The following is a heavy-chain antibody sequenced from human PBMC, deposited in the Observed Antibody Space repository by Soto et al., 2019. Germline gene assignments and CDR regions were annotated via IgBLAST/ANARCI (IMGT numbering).Heavy chain of an antibody. D-gene: IGHD5-18*01. CDR2: ISGSGGST. CDR1: GFTFSSYA. V-gene: IGHV3-23*01. J-gene: IGHJ4*02. Sequence: PGGSLRLSYAASGFTFSSYAMSWVRQAPGKGLEWVSAISGSGGSTYYADSVKGRFTISRDNSKNTLYLQMNSLRAEDTAVYYCAKDRRYSYGPTDYWGQGTLVTVSS. CDR3: AKDRRYSYGPTDY.